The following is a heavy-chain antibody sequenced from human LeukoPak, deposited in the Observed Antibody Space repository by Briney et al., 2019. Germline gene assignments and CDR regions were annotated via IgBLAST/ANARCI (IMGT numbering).Heavy chain of an antibody. CDR3: ARLGGYSYVFDY. V-gene: IGHV3-21*01. D-gene: IGHD5-18*01. J-gene: IGHJ4*02. CDR2: ISSCSSYI. CDR1: GFTFSSYS. Sequence: PGGSVRLSCAASGFTFSSYSMNWVRQAPGKGLEWVSSISSCSSYIYYADSVKGRFTISRDNAKNSLYLQMHSLRAEDTAVYYCARLGGYSYVFDYWGQGTLVTVSS.